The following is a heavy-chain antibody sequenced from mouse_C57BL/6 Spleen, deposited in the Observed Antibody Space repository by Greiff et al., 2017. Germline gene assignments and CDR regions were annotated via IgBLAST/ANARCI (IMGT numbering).Heavy chain of an antibody. J-gene: IGHJ2*01. D-gene: IGHD2-12*01. V-gene: IGHV1-64*01. CDR2: IHPTSGST. Sequence: VQLQQPGAELVKPGASVKLSCKASGYTFTSTWMHWVKQRPGQGLEWIGMIHPTSGSTNYNEKFKSKATMTVDKSSSTAYLQLSSLTSEDTAIYYCARSYSGNAIDYWGQGTTLTVAS. CDR3: ARSYSGNAIDY. CDR1: GYTFTSTW.